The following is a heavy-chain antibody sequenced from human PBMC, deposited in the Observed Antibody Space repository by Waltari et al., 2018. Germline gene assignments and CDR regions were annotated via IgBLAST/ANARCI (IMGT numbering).Heavy chain of an antibody. D-gene: IGHD3-22*01. CDR1: GYTLTELS. Sequence: QVQLVQSGAEVKKPGASVKVSCKVSGYTLTELSMHWVRQAPGKGLEWMGGVNPRDGGTNYAQKFQGRVTMTRDMSISTGYMELSRLTSDDTAVYFCTRDGVRAGIVDQWGQGTLVTVSS. CDR2: VNPRDGGT. CDR3: TRDGVRAGIVDQ. V-gene: IGHV1-2*02. J-gene: IGHJ4*02.